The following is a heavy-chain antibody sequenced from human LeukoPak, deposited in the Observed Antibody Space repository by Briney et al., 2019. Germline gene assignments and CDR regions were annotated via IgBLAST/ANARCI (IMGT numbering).Heavy chain of an antibody. V-gene: IGHV4-39*07. J-gene: IGHJ4*02. CDR3: ARVEFGDYYFDY. CDR1: GGSISSSSYY. Sequence: SETLSLTCTVSGGSISSSSYYWGWIRQPPGKGLEWIGSIYYSGSTYYNPSLKSRVTISVDTSKNQLSLKLSSVTAADTAVYYCARVEFGDYYFDYWGQGTLVTVSS. D-gene: IGHD4-17*01. CDR2: IYYSGST.